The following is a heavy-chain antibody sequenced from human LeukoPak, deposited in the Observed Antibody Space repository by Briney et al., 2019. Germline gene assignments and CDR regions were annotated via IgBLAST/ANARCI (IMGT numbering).Heavy chain of an antibody. D-gene: IGHD3-10*01. J-gene: IGHJ4*02. V-gene: IGHV4-31*03. CDR3: ANGAHSPGVFDY. Sequence: SETLSLTCTVSGGSISSGGYYWSWIRQHPGKGLEWIGYIYYSGSTYYNPSLKSRVTISVDTSKNQFSLKLSSVTAADTAVYYCANGAHSPGVFDYWGQGTLVTVSS. CDR2: IYYSGST. CDR1: GGSISSGGYY.